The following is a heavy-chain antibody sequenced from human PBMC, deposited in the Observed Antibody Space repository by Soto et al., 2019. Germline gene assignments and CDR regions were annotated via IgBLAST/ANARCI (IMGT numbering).Heavy chain of an antibody. J-gene: IGHJ4*02. CDR2: INFNSANT. D-gene: IGHD1-1*01. CDR3: AKDLRTRWILGNFDS. Sequence: SLKISCAASGFKFDDYAMHCVRQAPGKGLDWVSGINFNSANTAYAESVKGRFTISRDNAKNCLYLQMNSLRAEDTAFYFCAKDLRTRWILGNFDSWGQGILVTVSS. V-gene: IGHV3-9*01. CDR1: GFKFDDYA.